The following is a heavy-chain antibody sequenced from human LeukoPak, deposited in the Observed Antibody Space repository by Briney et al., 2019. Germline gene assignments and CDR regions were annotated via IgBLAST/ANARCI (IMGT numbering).Heavy chain of an antibody. Sequence: SETLSLTCAVSGYSISSGYQWGWRRQPPGKGVEWIGSIYHSGSTYYTPSLNSRVTISVHTSKNQFSLKLSSVTAADTAVYYCARRDTYYDFWSGYHNWFDPWGQGTLVTVSS. D-gene: IGHD3-3*01. CDR2: IYHSGST. CDR3: ARRDTYYDFWSGYHNWFDP. J-gene: IGHJ5*02. V-gene: IGHV4-38-2*01. CDR1: GYSISSGYQ.